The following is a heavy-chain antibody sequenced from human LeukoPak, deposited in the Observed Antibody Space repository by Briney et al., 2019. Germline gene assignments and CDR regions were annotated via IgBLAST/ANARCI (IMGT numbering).Heavy chain of an antibody. CDR2: IYHSGST. Sequence: TSETLSLTCAVSGGSISSSNWWSWVRQPPRKGLEWIGEIYHSGSTNYNPSLKSRVTISVDKSKNQFSLKLSSVTAADTAVYYCARIRALSPCGGDCEGPWGQGTLVTVSS. J-gene: IGHJ5*02. D-gene: IGHD2-21*02. V-gene: IGHV4-4*02. CDR3: ARIRALSPCGGDCEGP. CDR1: GGSISSSNW.